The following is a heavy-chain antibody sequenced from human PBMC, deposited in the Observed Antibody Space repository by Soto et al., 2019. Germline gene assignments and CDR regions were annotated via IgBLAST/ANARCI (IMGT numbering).Heavy chain of an antibody. J-gene: IGHJ4*02. CDR1: GGSISSSSYY. CDR3: ARIATTTLGGPIDY. V-gene: IGHV4-39*07. Sequence: TSETLSLTCTVSGGSISSSSYYWGWIRQPPGKGLEWIGSIYYSGSTYYNPSLKSRVTMSLDTSKHQFSLRLSSVTAVDTAVYYCARIATTTLGGPIDYWGQGTLVTVSS. CDR2: IYYSGST. D-gene: IGHD4-4*01.